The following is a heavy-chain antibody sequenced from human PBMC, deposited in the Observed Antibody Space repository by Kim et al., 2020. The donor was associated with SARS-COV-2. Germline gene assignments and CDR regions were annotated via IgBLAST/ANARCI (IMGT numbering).Heavy chain of an antibody. CDR1: GFTFSSYA. J-gene: IGHJ4*02. CDR2: IYSGGNST. Sequence: GGSLRLSCAASGFTFSSYAMSWVRQAPGKGLEWVSVIYSGGNSTYYADSVKGRFTISRDNSKNTLYLQMNSLRAEDTAVYYCAKDSGYCSGGSCYSVRWGQGTLVTVSS. D-gene: IGHD2-15*01. V-gene: IGHV3-23*03. CDR3: AKDSGYCSGGSCYSVR.